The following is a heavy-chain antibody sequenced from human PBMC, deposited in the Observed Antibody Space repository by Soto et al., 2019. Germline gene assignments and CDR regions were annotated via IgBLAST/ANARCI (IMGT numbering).Heavy chain of an antibody. Sequence: GGSVKVSCKASGYTFTSYDINWVRPATGQGLEYLGWMSPNSGNTGYVQKFQGRVTMTWDTSITTAYMELSSLRSEDTAVYFCARGVKYGAYSRWFDPWGQGTLVIVSS. V-gene: IGHV1-8*01. J-gene: IGHJ5*02. D-gene: IGHD4-17*01. CDR2: MSPNSGNT. CDR1: GYTFTSYD. CDR3: ARGVKYGAYSRWFDP.